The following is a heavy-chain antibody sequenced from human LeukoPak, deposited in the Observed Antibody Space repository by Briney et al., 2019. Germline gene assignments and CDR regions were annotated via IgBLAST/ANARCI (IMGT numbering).Heavy chain of an antibody. V-gene: IGHV1-58*02. CDR1: GFTFTSSA. CDR2: IVVGSGNT. CDR3: AASGYDILTGRQYPYYYYGMDV. J-gene: IGHJ6*02. D-gene: IGHD3-9*01. Sequence: GASVKVSCKASGFTFTSSAMQWVRQARGQRLEWIGWIVVGSGNTNYAQKFQERVTITRDMSTSTAYMELSSLRSEDTAVYYCAASGYDILTGRQYPYYYYGMDVWGQGTTVTVSS.